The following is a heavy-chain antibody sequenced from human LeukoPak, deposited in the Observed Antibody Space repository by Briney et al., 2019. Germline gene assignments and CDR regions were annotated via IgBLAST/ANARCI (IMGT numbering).Heavy chain of an antibody. CDR3: ARGRGWEASYYYYYMDV. CDR1: GLIVSSNY. D-gene: IGHD1-26*01. V-gene: IGHV3-53*01. J-gene: IGHJ6*03. CDR2: IYSGGST. Sequence: GGSLRPSCAASGLIVSSNYMNWVRQAPGKGLEWVSIIYSGGSTHYADSVKGRFTISRDNSKNTLYLQMNSLRAEDTAVYYCARGRGWEASYYYYYMDVWGKGTTVTISS.